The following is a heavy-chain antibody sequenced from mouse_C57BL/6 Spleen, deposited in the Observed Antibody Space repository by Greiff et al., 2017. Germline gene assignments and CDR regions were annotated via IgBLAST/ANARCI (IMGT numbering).Heavy chain of an antibody. CDR3: ERGGDYDY. CDR2: INPTYGTT. J-gene: IGHJ2*01. CDR1: GYSFTDYY. D-gene: IGHD2-4*01. Sequence: EVQLQQSGPELVKPGASVKISCKASGYSFTDYYMNWVKQSTGQSLEWIGVINPTYGTTSYNQKFKGKATLTVDQSSSTAYMQLNSLTSEDSAVYDCERGGDYDYWGQGTTLTVSS. V-gene: IGHV1-39*01.